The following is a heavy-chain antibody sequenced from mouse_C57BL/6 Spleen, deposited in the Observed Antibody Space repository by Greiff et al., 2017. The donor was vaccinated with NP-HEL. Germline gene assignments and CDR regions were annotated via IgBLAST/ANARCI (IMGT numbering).Heavy chain of an antibody. CDR1: GFTFSSYA. CDR3: ARDRPITTDPLYAMDY. D-gene: IGHD1-1*01. Sequence: EVMLVESGGGLVKPGGSLKLSCAASGFTFSSYAMSWVRQTPEKRLEWVATISDGGSYTDYPDNVKGRFTISRDNAKNNLYLQMSHLKSEDTAMYYCARDRPITTDPLYAMDYWGQGTSVTVSS. J-gene: IGHJ4*01. V-gene: IGHV5-4*01. CDR2: ISDGGSYT.